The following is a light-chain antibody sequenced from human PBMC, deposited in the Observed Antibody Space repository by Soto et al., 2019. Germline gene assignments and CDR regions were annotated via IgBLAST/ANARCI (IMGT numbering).Light chain of an antibody. V-gene: IGKV1-39*01. J-gene: IGKJ1*01. CDR2: AAT. CDR3: QQSYNTPHT. CDR1: QSISFY. Sequence: DIQMTQSPSSLSASIGDRVTITCRASQSISFYLNWYQQKPGKAPRLLIYAATTLQSGVPSRFSGGGSGADFTLTVSSLQREDFATYYCQQSYNTPHTFGQGTKVDIK.